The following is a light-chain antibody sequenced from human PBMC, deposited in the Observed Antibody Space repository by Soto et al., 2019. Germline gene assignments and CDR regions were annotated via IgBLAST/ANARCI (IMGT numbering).Light chain of an antibody. V-gene: IGLV1-40*01. Sequence: QSVLTQPPSVSGAPGQRVTISCTGSSSNIGAGYDVHWYQQVPGTAPKLLIYGNINRPSGVPDRFSGSKSGTSASLAISGLQADDEADYYCQSYDSSRTLVFGGGTKLTVL. J-gene: IGLJ3*02. CDR3: QSYDSSRTLV. CDR1: SSNIGAGYD. CDR2: GNI.